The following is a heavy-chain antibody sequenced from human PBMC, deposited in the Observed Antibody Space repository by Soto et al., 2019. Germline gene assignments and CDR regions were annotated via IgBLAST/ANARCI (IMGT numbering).Heavy chain of an antibody. V-gene: IGHV3-11*06. CDR2: ISTTGTYT. CDR1: KFTFSDHY. J-gene: IGHJ3*01. Sequence: QVQLVESGGGLVKPGGSLRLSCAASKFTFSDHYMSWFRQAPGKGLEWVSYISTTGTYTKYADSVKGRFTISRDNAKHSVHLQMNSLRAEDTAVYYCARAGAYCGGDCFFDAFDLWGQGTVVTVSS. CDR3: ARAGAYCGGDCFFDAFDL. D-gene: IGHD2-21*02.